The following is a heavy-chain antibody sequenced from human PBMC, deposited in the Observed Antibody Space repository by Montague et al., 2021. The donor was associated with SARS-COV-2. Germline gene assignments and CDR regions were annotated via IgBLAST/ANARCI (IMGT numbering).Heavy chain of an antibody. CDR1: GGSISSSTYY. CDR3: ARRPYYYDSSGQFDP. CDR2: IYYSGST. V-gene: IGHV4-39*07. J-gene: IGHJ5*02. Sequence: SETLSLTCTVSGGSISSSTYYWGWIRQPPGKGLEWIASIYYSGSTYFNPSLKSRVAISIDTSKNQFSLKLSSVTAADTAMYYCARRPYYYDSSGQFDPWGQGVLVTVSS. D-gene: IGHD3-22*01.